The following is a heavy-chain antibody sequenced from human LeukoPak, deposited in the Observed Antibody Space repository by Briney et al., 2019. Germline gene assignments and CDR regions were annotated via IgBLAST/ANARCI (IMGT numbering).Heavy chain of an antibody. D-gene: IGHD6-13*01. Sequence: SETLSLTCTVSGGSISSYYWSWIRQPPGKGLEWIGYIYYSGSTNHNPSLKSRVTVSVDTSKNQFSLKLRSVTVADTAVYYCASGYSSSWYYFDYWGQGTLVTVSS. J-gene: IGHJ4*02. CDR2: IYYSGST. V-gene: IGHV4-59*08. CDR3: ASGYSSSWYYFDY. CDR1: GGSISSYY.